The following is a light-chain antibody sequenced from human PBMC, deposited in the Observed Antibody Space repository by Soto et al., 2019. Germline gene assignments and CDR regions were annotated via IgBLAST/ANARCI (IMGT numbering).Light chain of an antibody. CDR2: LNSDGSH. J-gene: IGLJ2*01. CDR1: SGHSSYA. Sequence: QPVLTQSPSASASLGASVKLTCTLSSGHSSYAIAWHQQQPEKGPRYLMKLNSDGSHSKGDAIPDRFSGSSAGAERYLTISSRQSEDEADYYGQTWGTGSVVFGGGTNLTVL. CDR3: QTWGTGSVV. V-gene: IGLV4-69*01.